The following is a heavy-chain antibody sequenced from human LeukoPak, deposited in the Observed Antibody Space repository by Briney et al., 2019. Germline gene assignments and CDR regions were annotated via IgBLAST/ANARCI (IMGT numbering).Heavy chain of an antibody. J-gene: IGHJ5*02. D-gene: IGHD3-3*01. CDR3: ARDPYYDFGTEFDP. V-gene: IGHV3-21*01. Sequence: PGGSLRLSCAASGFTFSSYSMNWVRQAPGKGLEWVSSISSSSSYIYYADSVKGRFTISRDNAKNSLYLQMDSLRAEDTAVYYCARDPYYDFGTEFDPWGQGTLVTVSS. CDR1: GFTFSSYS. CDR2: ISSSSSYI.